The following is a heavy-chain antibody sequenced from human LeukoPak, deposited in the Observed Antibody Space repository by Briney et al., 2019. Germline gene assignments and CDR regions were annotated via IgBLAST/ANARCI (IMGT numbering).Heavy chain of an antibody. V-gene: IGHV4-31*03. CDR1: GGSISSGGYY. CDR3: ARGRTAYSSGLLNY. Sequence: SETLSLTCTVSGGSISSGGYYWSWIRQHPGKGLEWIGYIYYSGSTYYNPSLKSRVTISVDTSKNQFSLKLSSVTAADTAVYYCARGRTAYSSGLLNYWGQGTLVTVSS. J-gene: IGHJ4*02. CDR2: IYYSGST. D-gene: IGHD6-19*01.